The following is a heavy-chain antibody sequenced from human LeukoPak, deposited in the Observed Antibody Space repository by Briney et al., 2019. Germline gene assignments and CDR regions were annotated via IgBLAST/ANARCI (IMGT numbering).Heavy chain of an antibody. Sequence: PGGSLRPSCAASGFTFDDYAMHWVRQAPGKGLEWVSLISWDGGSTYYADSVKGRFTISRDNSKNSLYLQMNSLRAEDTALYYCAKGTDLYGSGSLFDYWGQGTLVTVSS. V-gene: IGHV3-43D*03. CDR1: GFTFDDYA. J-gene: IGHJ4*02. D-gene: IGHD3-10*01. CDR3: AKGTDLYGSGSLFDY. CDR2: ISWDGGST.